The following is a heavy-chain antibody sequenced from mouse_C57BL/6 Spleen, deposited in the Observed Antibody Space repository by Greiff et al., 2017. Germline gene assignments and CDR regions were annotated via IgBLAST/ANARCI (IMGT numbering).Heavy chain of an antibody. Sequence: QVHVKQSGAELVRPGASVTLSCKASGYTFTDYEMHWVKQTPVHGLEWIGAIDPETGGTAYNQKFKGKAILTADKSSSTAYMERRRLTSEASAVYYGTRGNYYGSSSAWFAYWGQGTLVTVSA. V-gene: IGHV1-15*01. CDR1: GYTFTDYE. D-gene: IGHD1-1*01. CDR3: TRGNYYGSSSAWFAY. J-gene: IGHJ3*01. CDR2: IDPETGGT.